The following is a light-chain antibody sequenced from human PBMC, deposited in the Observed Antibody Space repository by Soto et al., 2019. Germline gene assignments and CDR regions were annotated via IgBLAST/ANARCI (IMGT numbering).Light chain of an antibody. V-gene: IGKV3D-15*01. CDR2: GAS. J-gene: IGKJ1*01. CDR1: QSVSSN. CDR3: QQYNNWPPWT. Sequence: EIVMTQSPATLSVSPGERATLSCRASQSVSSNLAWYQQKPGQAPRLLIYGASIRATGIPARFSGSGSGTEFTLTISSLQSEDFAVYYCQQYNNWPPWTFGQGTKVE.